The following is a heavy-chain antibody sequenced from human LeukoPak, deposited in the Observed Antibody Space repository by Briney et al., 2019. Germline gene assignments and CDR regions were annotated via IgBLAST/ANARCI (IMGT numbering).Heavy chain of an antibody. CDR1: GGSFSGYY. Sequence: PSETLSLTCAVYGGSFSGYYWSWIRRPPGKGLEWIGEINHSGSTNYNPSLKSRVTISVDTSKNQFSLKLSSVTAADTAVYYCARGTPYYDILTGYYLYYYYYMDVWGKGTTVTVSS. J-gene: IGHJ6*03. CDR2: INHSGST. V-gene: IGHV4-34*01. D-gene: IGHD3-9*01. CDR3: ARGTPYYDILTGYYLYYYYYMDV.